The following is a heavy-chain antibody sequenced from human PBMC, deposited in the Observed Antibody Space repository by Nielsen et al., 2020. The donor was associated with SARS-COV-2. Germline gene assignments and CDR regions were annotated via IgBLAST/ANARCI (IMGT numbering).Heavy chain of an antibody. CDR2: IYYSGST. CDR3: ARHFHGSGSYYEYYYYYYYMDV. CDR1: GGSISSSSYY. D-gene: IGHD3-10*01. J-gene: IGHJ6*03. Sequence: ESLKISCTVSGGSISSSSYYWGWIRQPPGKGLEWIGSIYYSGSTYYNPSLKSRVTISVDTSKNQFSLKLSSVTAADTAVYYCARHFHGSGSYYEYYYYYYYMDVWGKGTTVTVSS. V-gene: IGHV4-39*01.